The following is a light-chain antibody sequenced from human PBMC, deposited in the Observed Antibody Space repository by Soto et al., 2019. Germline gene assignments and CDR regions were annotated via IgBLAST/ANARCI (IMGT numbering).Light chain of an antibody. V-gene: IGKV2-29*01. CDR2: EVS. CDR1: QSLLHITGETF. Sequence: DVVMTQTPLSLSVAPGQPASISCKSSQSLLHITGETFLFWYLQKPGQSPQLLIYEVSTRVSGVPDRFSGSGSGTEFTLTISRLEPEDFAVYYCQQYGRSWTLGQGTNLEIK. CDR3: QQYGRSWT. J-gene: IGKJ1*01.